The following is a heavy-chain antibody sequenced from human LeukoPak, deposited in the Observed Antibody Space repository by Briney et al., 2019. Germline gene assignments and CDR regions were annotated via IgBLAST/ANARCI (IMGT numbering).Heavy chain of an antibody. CDR2: INHSGST. V-gene: IGHV4-34*01. Sequence: PSETLSLTCAVYGGSFSGYYWSWIRQPPGKGLEWIGEINHSGSTNYNPSLKSRVTMSVDTSKNQFSLKLSSVTAADTAVYYCARESRHYGDYVDYYYYYMDVWGKGTTVTISS. J-gene: IGHJ6*03. D-gene: IGHD4-17*01. CDR3: ARESRHYGDYVDYYYYYMDV. CDR1: GGSFSGYY.